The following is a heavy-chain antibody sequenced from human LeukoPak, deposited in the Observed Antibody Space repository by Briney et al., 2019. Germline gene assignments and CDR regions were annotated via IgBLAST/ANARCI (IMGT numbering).Heavy chain of an antibody. CDR1: GYSIRSACH. CDR3: ARISQSSGGFYY. V-gene: IGHV4-38-2*02. CDR2: VYHSGST. D-gene: IGHD2-15*01. J-gene: IGHJ4*02. Sequence: PSETLSLTCSVAGYSIRSACHWGWIRQPPGKGLEWIGSVYHSGSTFYSPSLKSRVTMSVDTSKSQFSLKLSSVTAADTAVYYCARISQSSGGFYYWGQGTLVTVSS.